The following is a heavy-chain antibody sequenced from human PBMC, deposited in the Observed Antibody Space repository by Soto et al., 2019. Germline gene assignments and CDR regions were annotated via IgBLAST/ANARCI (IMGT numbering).Heavy chain of an antibody. J-gene: IGHJ4*02. CDR1: GFTFSSYW. CDR2: IEPDGSEK. Sequence: VGSLRLSCAVSGFTFSSYWMNWVRQAPGKGLEWVANIEPDGSEKYYVDSVRGRFTISRDNAKNSLYLEMNSLSAEDTALYYCARDYDFWGQGTLVTVSS. V-gene: IGHV3-7*03. CDR3: ARDYDF. D-gene: IGHD3-3*01.